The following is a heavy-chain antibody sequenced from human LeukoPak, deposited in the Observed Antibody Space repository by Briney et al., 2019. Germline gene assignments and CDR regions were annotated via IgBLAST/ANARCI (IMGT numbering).Heavy chain of an antibody. CDR1: GYTFTSYG. D-gene: IGHD1-26*01. CDR2: ISGYNGNT. J-gene: IGHJ4*02. CDR3: ARDMARMVGTTKAFDY. V-gene: IGHV1-18*01. Sequence: ASVTVSCKASGYTFTSYGISWVRQAPGQGLEWMGRISGYNGNTNYAQKFQGRVTMTTDTSTSTAYMELRSLRSDDTAVYYCARDMARMVGTTKAFDYWGQGTLVTVSS.